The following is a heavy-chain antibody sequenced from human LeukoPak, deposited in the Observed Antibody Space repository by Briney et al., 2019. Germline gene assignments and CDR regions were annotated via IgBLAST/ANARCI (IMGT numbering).Heavy chain of an antibody. V-gene: IGHV1-24*01. CDR3: ATAIPDDDFWSGCV. CDR1: GYTLTELS. CDR2: FDPEDGET. D-gene: IGHD3-3*01. J-gene: IGHJ4*02. Sequence: GASVKVSCKVSGYTLTELSMHSVRQAPGKGLEWMGGFDPEDGETIYAQKFQGRVTMTEDTSTDTAYMELSSLRSEDTAVYYCATAIPDDDFWSGCVWGQGTLVTVSS.